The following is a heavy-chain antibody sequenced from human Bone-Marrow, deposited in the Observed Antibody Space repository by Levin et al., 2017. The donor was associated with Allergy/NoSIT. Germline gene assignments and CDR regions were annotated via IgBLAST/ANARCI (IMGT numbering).Heavy chain of an antibody. Sequence: GESLKISCVASGFNFGTYVMHWVRQAPGKGLEWVALISYDGSEAYYADFVKGRFTISRDNSKKTLYLELSTLRSEDTAMYYCASGAYGEFYGMDIWGQGTTVTVSS. V-gene: IGHV3-30*03. CDR1: GFNFGTYV. CDR2: ISYDGSEA. D-gene: IGHD2-21*01. CDR3: ASGAYGEFYGMDI. J-gene: IGHJ6*02.